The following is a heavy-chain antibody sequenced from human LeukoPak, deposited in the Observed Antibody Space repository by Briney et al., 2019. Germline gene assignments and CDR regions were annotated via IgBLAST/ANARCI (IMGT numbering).Heavy chain of an antibody. J-gene: IGHJ4*02. CDR1: GFTFSSYA. Sequence: GGSLRLSCAASGFTFSSYAMSWVRQAPGKGLEWVSAISGSGGSTYYADSVKGRFTISRDNSKNTLYLQINSLRAEDTAVYYCAKVHLNCSGGSCYSQYLDYWGQGTPVTVSS. CDR3: AKVHLNCSGGSCYSQYLDY. CDR2: ISGSGGST. D-gene: IGHD2-15*01. V-gene: IGHV3-23*01.